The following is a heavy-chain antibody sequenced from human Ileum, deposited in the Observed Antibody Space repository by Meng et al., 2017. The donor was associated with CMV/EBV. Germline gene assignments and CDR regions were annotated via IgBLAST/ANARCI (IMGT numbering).Heavy chain of an antibody. Sequence: SGGTFNNYVRSWVRQAPGQGLEWMGGIIPISTTANYARKFQGRLTITTDESTSTAYMELSSLRSEDTAVYYCARDPYYYDSSGDYFSFWGQGTLVTVSS. V-gene: IGHV1-69*05. CDR2: IIPISTTA. CDR1: GGTFNNYV. CDR3: ARDPYYYDSSGDYFSF. D-gene: IGHD3-22*01. J-gene: IGHJ4*02.